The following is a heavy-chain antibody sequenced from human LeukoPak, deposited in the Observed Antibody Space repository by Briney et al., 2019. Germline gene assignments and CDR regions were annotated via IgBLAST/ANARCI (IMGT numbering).Heavy chain of an antibody. D-gene: IGHD3-22*01. J-gene: IGHJ3*01. Sequence: PSETLSLTCAVSGGSISSTSYYWAWIRQPPGKGLEWVGTIYYSGSTYHNPSLKSRVTMSVDTSRNQFSLKLSSVDAADTAVYYCAKAGVRYFDSSGLYAFDFWGQGTTVTVSS. CDR3: AKAGVRYFDSSGLYAFDF. V-gene: IGHV4-39*01. CDR2: IYYSGST. CDR1: GGSISSTSYY.